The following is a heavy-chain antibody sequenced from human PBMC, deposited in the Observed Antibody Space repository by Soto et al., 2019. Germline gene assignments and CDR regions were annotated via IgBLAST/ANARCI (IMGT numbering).Heavy chain of an antibody. CDR3: ARDSGYGSGASVNHYLDY. D-gene: IGHD3-10*01. CDR2: INPSGGST. Sequence: ASVKVSCKASGYTFTSYYMHWVRQAPGQGLEWMGIINPSGGSTSYAQKFQGRVTMTRDTSTSTVYMELSSLRVEDTAVYYCARDSGYGSGASVNHYLDYWGHGTLVTVSS. CDR1: GYTFTSYY. V-gene: IGHV1-46*01. J-gene: IGHJ4*01.